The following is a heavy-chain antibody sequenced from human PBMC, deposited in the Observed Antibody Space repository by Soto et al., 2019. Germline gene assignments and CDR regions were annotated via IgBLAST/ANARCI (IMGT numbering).Heavy chain of an antibody. CDR1: GFTFSSYT. CDR2: INGGGGST. V-gene: IGHV3-23*01. Sequence: EVQLLEAGGDLIQPGGSLRLSCAASGFTFSSYTMTWVRQAPGKGLEWVSAINGGGGSTYYADSVKGQFTISRHNSKDTLYLQMNSMRAEDTAVYYCAKDKVCSGGSCYYDYWGQGTLVTVSS. D-gene: IGHD2-15*01. CDR3: AKDKVCSGGSCYYDY. J-gene: IGHJ4*02.